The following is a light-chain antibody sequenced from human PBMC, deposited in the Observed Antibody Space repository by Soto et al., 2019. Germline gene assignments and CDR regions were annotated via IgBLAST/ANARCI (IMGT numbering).Light chain of an antibody. J-gene: IGKJ5*01. CDR2: GAS. V-gene: IGKV3D-20*02. Sequence: EIVLTQSPGTLSLSPGERATLSCRASQSVSNNYLAWYQQKPGQAPRLLIYGASNRATGIPDRFSGSGSGTDFTLTISRLEPEDFAVYYCQQRNDWRRGTFGQGTRLEIK. CDR3: QQRNDWRRGT. CDR1: QSVSNNY.